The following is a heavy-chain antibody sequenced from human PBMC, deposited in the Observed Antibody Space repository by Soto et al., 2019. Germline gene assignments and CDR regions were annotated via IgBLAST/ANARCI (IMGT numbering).Heavy chain of an antibody. D-gene: IGHD6-6*01. CDR2: ISSSTSHT. Sequence: QVQLVESGGGLVKPGGSLRLSCAVSGFTFSDYYMTWIRQAPGKGLEWVSYISSSTSHTNYADPVKGRFTISRDKPKTSLFLQMNSLRAEDTAVYYSPRGSCAAPAYFAFWGQGTLVTVSS. V-gene: IGHV3-11*05. J-gene: IGHJ4*02. CDR3: PRGSCAAPAYFAF. CDR1: GFTFSDYY.